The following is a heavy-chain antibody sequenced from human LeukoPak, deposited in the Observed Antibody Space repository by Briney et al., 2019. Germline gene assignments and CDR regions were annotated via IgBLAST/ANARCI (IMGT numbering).Heavy chain of an antibody. CDR1: GGSISSYY. Sequence: SETLSLTCTVSGGSISSYYWSWIRQPPGKGLEWIGEINHSGSTNYNPSLKSRVTISVDTSKNQFSLKLSSVTAADTAVYYCARGSHCSGGSCYSYYYYGMDVWGQGTTVTVSS. CDR3: ARGSHCSGGSCYSYYYYGMDV. J-gene: IGHJ6*02. V-gene: IGHV4-34*01. CDR2: INHSGST. D-gene: IGHD2-15*01.